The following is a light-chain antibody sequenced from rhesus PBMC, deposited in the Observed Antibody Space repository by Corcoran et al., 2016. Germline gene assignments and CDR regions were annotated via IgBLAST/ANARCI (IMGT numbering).Light chain of an antibody. V-gene: IGKV1S8*01. CDR2: AAS. CDR1: QNIYSD. J-gene: IGKJ4*01. CDR3: QHYHDNPLT. Sequence: DIQMTQSPSALSASVGDRVTISCRASQNIYSDLAWYQQKPGKAPKLLVYAASSLQTGIPSWFSGSGSGTDFILTISSLQPEDSAAYYCQHYHDNPLTFGGGTKVEIK.